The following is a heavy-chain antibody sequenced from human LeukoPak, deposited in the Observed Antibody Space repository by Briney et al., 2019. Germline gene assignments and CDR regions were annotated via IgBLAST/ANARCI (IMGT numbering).Heavy chain of an antibody. CDR3: ARAGPYRWFDP. CDR1: GYTFTGHY. J-gene: IGHJ5*02. CDR2: INPNSGGT. Sequence: ASVKVSCKASGYTFTGHYIHWGRQAPGQGLEWMGWINPNSGGTNYAQKFQGRVTMTRDTSISTAYMELSRLRSDDTAVYYCARAGPYRWFDPWGQGTLVTVSS. D-gene: IGHD1-14*01. V-gene: IGHV1-2*02.